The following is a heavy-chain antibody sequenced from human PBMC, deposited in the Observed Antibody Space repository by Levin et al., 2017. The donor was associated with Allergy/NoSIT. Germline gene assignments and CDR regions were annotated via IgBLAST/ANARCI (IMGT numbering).Heavy chain of an antibody. V-gene: IGHV3-74*01. Sequence: GGSLRLSCAASGFTFSTYWMHWVRQAPGKGLMWVSRINSEGSSTTYADSVKGRFTISRDNAKNTLYLQMNSVRAEDTAVYYCARDRGFHYGMDVWGQGTTVTVSS. CDR2: INSEGSST. J-gene: IGHJ6*02. CDR3: ARDRGFHYGMDV. CDR1: GFTFSTYW. D-gene: IGHD3-10*01.